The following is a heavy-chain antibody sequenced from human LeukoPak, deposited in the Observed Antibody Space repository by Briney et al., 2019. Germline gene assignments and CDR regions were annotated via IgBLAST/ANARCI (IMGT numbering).Heavy chain of an antibody. CDR1: GGSISSYY. J-gene: IGHJ5*02. CDR2: IYYSGST. CDR3: ARRGPPRTLLRGVKSGWFDP. V-gene: IGHV4-59*12. Sequence: SETLSLTCTVSGGSISSYYWSWIRQPPGKGLEWIGYIYYSGSTNYNPSLKSRVTISVDTSKNQFSLKLSSVSAADTAVYYCARRGPPRTLLRGVKSGWFDPWGQGTLVTVSS. D-gene: IGHD3-10*01.